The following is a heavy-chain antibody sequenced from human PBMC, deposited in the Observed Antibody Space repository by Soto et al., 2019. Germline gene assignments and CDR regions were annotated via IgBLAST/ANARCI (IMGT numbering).Heavy chain of an antibody. D-gene: IGHD2-2*01. V-gene: IGHV1-18*01. Sequence: QVQLVQSGAEVKKPGASVKVSCKASGYTFTSYGISWVRQAPGQGLEWMGWISAYNGNTNYAPKLQGRVTMTTDTSTRTGYMEVRSLRSDDTAVYYCATFPGYCSSTSCPYYYYYYYMDVWGKGTTVTVSS. J-gene: IGHJ6*03. CDR2: ISAYNGNT. CDR3: ATFPGYCSSTSCPYYYYYYYMDV. CDR1: GYTFTSYG.